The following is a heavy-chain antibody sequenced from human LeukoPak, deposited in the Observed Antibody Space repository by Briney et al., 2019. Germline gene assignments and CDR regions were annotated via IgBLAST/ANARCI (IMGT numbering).Heavy chain of an antibody. Sequence: GGSLRLSCAASGFTFSDYYMSWIRQAPRKGLEWVSYISSSGSTIYYADSVKGRFTISRDNAKNSLYLQMNSLRAEDTAVYYCARGLYVWGSYLSLKSPFDYWGQGTLVTVSS. V-gene: IGHV3-11*01. CDR2: ISSSGSTI. CDR3: ARGLYVWGSYLSLKSPFDY. J-gene: IGHJ4*02. D-gene: IGHD3-16*02. CDR1: GFTFSDYY.